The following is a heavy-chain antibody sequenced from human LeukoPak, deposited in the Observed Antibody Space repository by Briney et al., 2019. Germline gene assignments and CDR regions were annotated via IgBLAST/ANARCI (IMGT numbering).Heavy chain of an antibody. CDR1: GGSFSGHY. Sequence: SETLSLTCAVYGGSFSGHYWSWIRQPPGKGLEWIGEINHSGSTNYNPSLKSRVTISVDTSKNQFSLKLSSVTAADTAVYYCARDHSGYSGYDSGPWGQGTLVTVSS. D-gene: IGHD5-12*01. CDR2: INHSGST. CDR3: ARDHSGYSGYDSGP. J-gene: IGHJ5*02. V-gene: IGHV4-34*01.